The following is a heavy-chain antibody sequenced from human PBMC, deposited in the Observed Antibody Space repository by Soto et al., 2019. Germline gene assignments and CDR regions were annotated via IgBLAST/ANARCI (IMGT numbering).Heavy chain of an antibody. J-gene: IGHJ6*02. CDR3: ARDLGDYVWGSYRYYYYGMDV. D-gene: IGHD3-16*02. Sequence: EVQLVESGGGLVQPGGSLRLSCAASGFTFSSYEMNWVRQAPGKGLEWVSYISSSGSTIYYADSVKGRFTISRDNAKNSLYLQMNSLRAEDTAVYYCARDLGDYVWGSYRYYYYGMDVWGQGTTVTVSS. CDR1: GFTFSSYE. V-gene: IGHV3-48*03. CDR2: ISSSGSTI.